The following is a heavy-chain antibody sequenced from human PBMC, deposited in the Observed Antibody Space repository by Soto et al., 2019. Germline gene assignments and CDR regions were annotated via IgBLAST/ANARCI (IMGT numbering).Heavy chain of an antibody. CDR2: ISAYNGDT. Sequence: ASVKVSCKASGYTFTTYGISCVRQAPGQGLEWMGWISAYNGDTKYAQKFQGRVTMTTDTSTSTAYMELRSLRSDDTAVYYCARGVGSGSYYNQYNWFDPWGQGTLVTVSS. CDR3: ARGVGSGSYYNQYNWFDP. J-gene: IGHJ5*02. D-gene: IGHD3-10*01. CDR1: GYTFTTYG. V-gene: IGHV1-18*01.